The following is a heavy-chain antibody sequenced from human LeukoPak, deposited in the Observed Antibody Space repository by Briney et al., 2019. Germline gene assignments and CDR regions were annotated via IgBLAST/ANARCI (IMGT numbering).Heavy chain of an antibody. CDR1: GFTFSSYA. D-gene: IGHD3-10*02. CDR2: LSGSGGST. J-gene: IGHJ4*02. V-gene: IGHV3-23*01. CDR3: AKGVNYFVLEY. Sequence: GGSLRLSCAASGFTFSSYAMSWVRQAPGKGLEWVSGLSGSGGSTYYADSVKGRFTISRDNSKNTLYLQMNSLRAEDTAVYYCAKGVNYFVLEYWGQGTLVTISS.